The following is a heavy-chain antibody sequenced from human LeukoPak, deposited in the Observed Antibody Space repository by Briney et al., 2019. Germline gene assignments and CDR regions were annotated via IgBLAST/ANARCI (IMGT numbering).Heavy chain of an antibody. J-gene: IGHJ4*02. V-gene: IGHV1-2*02. Sequence: ASVKVSCKASGYTFTGYYMHWVRQAPGQGLEWMGWINPNSGGTNYAQKFQGRVTMTRDTSISTAYMELSSLRSEDTAVYYCARATYYYDSSGYYHFDYWGQGTLVTVSS. CDR3: ARATYYYDSSGYYHFDY. CDR1: GYTFTGYY. D-gene: IGHD3-22*01. CDR2: INPNSGGT.